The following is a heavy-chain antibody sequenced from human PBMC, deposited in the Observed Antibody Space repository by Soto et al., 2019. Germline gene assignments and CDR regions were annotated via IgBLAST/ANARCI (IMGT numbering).Heavy chain of an antibody. Sequence: QVQLQESGPGLVKPSQTLSLTCTVSGGSISSGGYYWSWIRQHPGKGLEWIGYIYYSGSTYYNPSLTSRVTISVGTSKTQFSLKLSSVTAADTAVYYCARGRGIVATINRSLRFDYGGQGTLVTVSS. J-gene: IGHJ4*02. CDR1: GGSISSGGYY. CDR2: IYYSGST. D-gene: IGHD5-12*01. V-gene: IGHV4-31*03. CDR3: ARGRGIVATINRSLRFDY.